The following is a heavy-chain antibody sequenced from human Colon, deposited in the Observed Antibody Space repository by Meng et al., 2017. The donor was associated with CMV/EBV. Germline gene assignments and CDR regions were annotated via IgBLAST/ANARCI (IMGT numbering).Heavy chain of an antibody. CDR2: INPNSGGT. D-gene: IGHD3-22*01. CDR3: ATVSSGYYLYFQH. Sequence: QGQLVQAGAEAKKPGASVKVSCKASGYTFTGYYMHWVRQAPGQGLEWMGWINPNSGGTNYAQKFQGRVTMTRDTSISTAYMELSRLRSDDTAVYYCATVSSGYYLYFQHWGQGTLVTVSS. V-gene: IGHV1-2*02. CDR1: GYTFTGYY. J-gene: IGHJ1*01.